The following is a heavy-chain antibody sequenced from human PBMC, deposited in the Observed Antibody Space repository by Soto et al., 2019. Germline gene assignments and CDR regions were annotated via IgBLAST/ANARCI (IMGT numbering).Heavy chain of an antibody. CDR3: ARQENGYCSGGSCLDWFDP. CDR1: GGSIRSSSYY. D-gene: IGHD2-15*01. V-gene: IGHV4-39*01. Sequence: QLQLQESGPGLLTPSETLSLTCTVSGGSIRSSSYYWGWIRQPPGKGLEWIGSGYYSGSTYYNPSLKSRVTISVDTSKNQYSLKLSSVTAADTAVYYCARQENGYCSGGSCLDWFDPWGQGTLVTVSS. J-gene: IGHJ5*02. CDR2: GYYSGST.